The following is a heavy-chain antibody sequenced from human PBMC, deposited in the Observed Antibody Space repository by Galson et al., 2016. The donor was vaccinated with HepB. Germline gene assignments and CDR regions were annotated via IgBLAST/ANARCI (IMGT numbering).Heavy chain of an antibody. CDR1: GDSVSSDSTS. V-gene: IGHV6-1*01. Sequence: CAISGDSVSSDSTSWNWIRQSPSRGLEWLGRTYYRSKWYNDYAASVESRITINPDTSNNQFSLRLDFVSPEDTAVYYCARGSTLHSWGQGTLVTVSS. J-gene: IGHJ4*02. CDR3: ARGSTLHS. D-gene: IGHD1-26*01. CDR2: TYYRSKWYN.